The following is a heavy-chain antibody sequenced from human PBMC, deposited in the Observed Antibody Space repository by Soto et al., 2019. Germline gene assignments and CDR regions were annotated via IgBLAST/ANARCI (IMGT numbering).Heavy chain of an antibody. J-gene: IGHJ4*02. CDR3: ARASAYDSSSWFY. V-gene: IGHV4-39*01. D-gene: IGHD6-13*01. Sequence: QLQLQESGPGLVKPSETLSLTCTVSGGSISSSSYYWGWIRQPPGKGLEWIGSIYYSGSTYYNPSLKSRVTISVDTSKNQFSLKLSSVTAADTAVYYCARASAYDSSSWFYWGQGTLVTVSS. CDR1: GGSISSSSYY. CDR2: IYYSGST.